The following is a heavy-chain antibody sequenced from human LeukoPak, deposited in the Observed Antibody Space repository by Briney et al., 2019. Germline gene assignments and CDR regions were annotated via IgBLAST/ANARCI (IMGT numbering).Heavy chain of an antibody. D-gene: IGHD5-18*01. CDR1: RLTLSGYW. Sequence: PGGSLRLSCAASRLTLSGYWMHWVRHAPGKGLVWVSRINGDASSTSYADSVKGRFTISRDNAKSTLYLQMNSLRVEDTAVYYCARARGNTYGYFEYWGQGTLVTVSS. CDR2: INGDASST. CDR3: ARARGNTYGYFEY. J-gene: IGHJ4*02. V-gene: IGHV3-74*01.